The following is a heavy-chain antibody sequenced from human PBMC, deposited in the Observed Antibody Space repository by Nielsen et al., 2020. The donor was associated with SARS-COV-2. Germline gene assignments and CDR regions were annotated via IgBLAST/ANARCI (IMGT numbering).Heavy chain of an antibody. CDR1: GYTLSSFE. V-gene: IGHV7-4-1*02. D-gene: IGHD3-16*01. CDR3: AFSNTLGEYDY. J-gene: IGHJ4*02. CDR2: MNTKTGIP. Sequence: ASVKVSCKASGYTLSSFEINWVRQAPGQGLEWMGWMNTKTGIPMYAQGFTGRFVFSLDTSVSTAYLQISSLKAEDTAVYYCAFSNTLGEYDYWGQGTRVTVSS.